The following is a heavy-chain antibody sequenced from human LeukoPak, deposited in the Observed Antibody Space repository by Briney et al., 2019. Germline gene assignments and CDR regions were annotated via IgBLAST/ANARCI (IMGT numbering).Heavy chain of an antibody. Sequence: PGGSLRLSCAASGFNFHSYGTHWVRQAPGKGLDWVAFVRYDGSIQYYADSVKSRFAISRDNSKDTVSLQMNSLRPEDTAVYYCGKGSSTSACPDYWGQGTLVTVSS. J-gene: IGHJ4*02. V-gene: IGHV3-30*02. D-gene: IGHD6-19*01. CDR3: GKGSSTSACPDY. CDR1: GFNFHSYG. CDR2: VRYDGSIQ.